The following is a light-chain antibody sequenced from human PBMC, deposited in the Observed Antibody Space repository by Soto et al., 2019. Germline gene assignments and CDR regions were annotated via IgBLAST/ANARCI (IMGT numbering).Light chain of an antibody. J-gene: IGKJ1*01. V-gene: IGKV3-20*01. Sequence: EIVLTQSPCTLSLSPGERATLSCRASQSVSSSYLAWYQQKPGQAPRLLIYGASSRATGIPDRFSGSGSGKDFTLTISRLEPEDFAVYYRQQYGSSTETFGQGTKVEIK. CDR3: QQYGSSTET. CDR1: QSVSSSY. CDR2: GAS.